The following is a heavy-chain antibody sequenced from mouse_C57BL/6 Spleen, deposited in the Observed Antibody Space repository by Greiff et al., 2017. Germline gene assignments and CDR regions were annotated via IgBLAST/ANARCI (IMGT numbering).Heavy chain of an antibody. D-gene: IGHD1-1*01. J-gene: IGHJ2*01. CDR1: GYTFTSYW. CDR2: IDPSDSYT. CDR3: ARSLYCYGSSPYFDD. Sequence: QVQLQQPGAELVKPGASVKLSCKASGYTFTSYWMQWVKQRPGQGLEWIGEIDPSDSYTHYNQKFKGKATLTVDTSSSTAYMQLSSLTSEDSAVYYCARSLYCYGSSPYFDDWGKGTTLTVSS. V-gene: IGHV1-50*01.